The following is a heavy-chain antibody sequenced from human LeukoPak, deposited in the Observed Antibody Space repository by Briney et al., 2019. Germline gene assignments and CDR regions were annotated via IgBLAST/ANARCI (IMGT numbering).Heavy chain of an antibody. CDR1: GASFNTYY. V-gene: IGHV4-34*01. CDR3: ARGPVALPNDRLSLFFDF. D-gene: IGHD2-8*01. J-gene: IGHJ5*01. Sequence: SETHSLTCAVYGASFNTYYWTWIRQSPDKGLEWIGEVKHDGDTNVNPSLRSRVVMSVDASKNQFSLKMTSVTAADTAIYFCARGPVALPNDRLSLFFDFWGQGTLVTVSS. CDR2: VKHDGDT.